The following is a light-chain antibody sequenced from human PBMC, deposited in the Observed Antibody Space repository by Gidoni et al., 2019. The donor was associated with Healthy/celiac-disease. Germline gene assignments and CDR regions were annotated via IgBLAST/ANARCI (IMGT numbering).Light chain of an antibody. CDR3: QQYNNWPQT. CDR1: QSVSSN. CDR2: GAS. J-gene: IGKJ1*01. V-gene: IGKV3-15*01. Sequence: EIVMTQSPATLSVSPGERATLSCRASQSVSSNLAWYQQKPGQAPRLLIYGASTRATGLPARFSGSGSGTEFTLTISSLQSEDFAFYYCQQYNNWPQTFGQGTKVEIK.